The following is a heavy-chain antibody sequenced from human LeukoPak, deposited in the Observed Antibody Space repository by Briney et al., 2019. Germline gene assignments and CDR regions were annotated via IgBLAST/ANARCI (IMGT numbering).Heavy chain of an antibody. Sequence: ASVKVSCKASGYTFTSYDVNRVRQATGQGLEWMGWMNPNSGNTGYAQKFQGRVTMTRNTSISTAYMELSSLRSEDTAVYYCARERGYCSSTSCYTRWFDPWGQGTLVTVSS. CDR1: GYTFTSYD. D-gene: IGHD2-2*02. V-gene: IGHV1-8*01. CDR2: MNPNSGNT. CDR3: ARERGYCSSTSCYTRWFDP. J-gene: IGHJ5*02.